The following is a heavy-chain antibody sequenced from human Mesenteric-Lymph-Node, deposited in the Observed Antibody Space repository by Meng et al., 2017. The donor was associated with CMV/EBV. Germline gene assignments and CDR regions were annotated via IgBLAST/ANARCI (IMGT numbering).Heavy chain of an antibody. J-gene: IGHJ5*02. Sequence: SETLSLTCTVSGGSVSSGSYYWSWIRQPPGKGLEWIGEINHSGSTNYNPSLKSRVTISVDTSKNQFSLKLSSVTAADTAVYYCARRHIVVVPAVISLLGYYNWFDPWGQGTLVTVSS. CDR3: ARRHIVVVPAVISLLGYYNWFDP. CDR2: INHSGST. CDR1: GGSVSSGSYY. D-gene: IGHD2-2*01. V-gene: IGHV4-61*01.